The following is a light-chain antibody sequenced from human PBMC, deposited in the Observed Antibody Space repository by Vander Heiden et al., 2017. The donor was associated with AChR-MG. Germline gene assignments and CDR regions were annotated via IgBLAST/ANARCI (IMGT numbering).Light chain of an antibody. CDR3: SSYTNNSTLDVV. J-gene: IGLJ2*01. Sequence: GISDRFSGSKSGSTASLTISGIQAEDEADYYCSSYTNNSTLDVVFGGGTRLTVL. V-gene: IGLV2-14*01.